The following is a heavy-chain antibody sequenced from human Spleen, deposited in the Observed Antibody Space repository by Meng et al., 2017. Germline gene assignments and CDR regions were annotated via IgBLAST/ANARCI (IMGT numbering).Heavy chain of an antibody. CDR2: INHSGST. V-gene: IGHV4-34*01. D-gene: IGHD6-19*01. Sequence: QVQLQQGGAGLLSPSETLSLTCAVYGGSFSGYYWSWIRQPPGKGLEWIGEINHSGSTNYNPSLKSRVTISVDTSKNQFSLKLSSVTAADTAVYYCARFSGSGWYVWGQGTLVTVSS. J-gene: IGHJ4*02. CDR3: ARFSGSGWYV. CDR1: GGSFSGYY.